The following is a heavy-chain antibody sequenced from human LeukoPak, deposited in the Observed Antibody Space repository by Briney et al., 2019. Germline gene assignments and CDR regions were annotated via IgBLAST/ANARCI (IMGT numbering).Heavy chain of an antibody. CDR1: GFTFSSYA. CDR2: IISSGGST. J-gene: IGHJ4*02. Sequence: GGSLRLPCAASGFTFSSYAMSWVRQAPGKGLEWVSGIISSGGSTYYADSVKGRFTISRDNSKNTLYLQMNSLRAEDTAVYYCAKRSGGYSGFDYWGQGTLVTVSS. V-gene: IGHV3-23*01. D-gene: IGHD5-12*01. CDR3: AKRSGGYSGFDY.